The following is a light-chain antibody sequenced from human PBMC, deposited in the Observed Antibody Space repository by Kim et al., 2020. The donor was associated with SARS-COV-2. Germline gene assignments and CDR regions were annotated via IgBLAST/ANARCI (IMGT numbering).Light chain of an antibody. Sequence: VSPEERVTLSCRASQYISSNLAWYQHKPGQAPRLLIHCASTRATGIPARFSGSGSGTDFTLTISSLQSEDFAVYYCQQYYNWPRTFGQGTKVDIK. J-gene: IGKJ1*01. CDR3: QQYYNWPRT. CDR2: CAS. V-gene: IGKV3D-15*01. CDR1: QYISSN.